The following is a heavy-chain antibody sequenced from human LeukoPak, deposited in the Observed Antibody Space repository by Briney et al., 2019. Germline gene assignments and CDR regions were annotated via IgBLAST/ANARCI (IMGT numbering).Heavy chain of an antibody. CDR2: ISGSGGST. Sequence: GGSLRLSCAASGFTFSNYAMSWVRQAPGKGLEWVSAISGSGGSTYYADSVKGRFTISRDNSKNTLYLQMNSLRAEDTAVYYCAKDLQDDFWSGYYYYYGMDVWGQGTTVTVSS. CDR1: GFTFSNYA. D-gene: IGHD3-3*01. CDR3: AKDLQDDFWSGYYYYYGMDV. J-gene: IGHJ6*02. V-gene: IGHV3-23*01.